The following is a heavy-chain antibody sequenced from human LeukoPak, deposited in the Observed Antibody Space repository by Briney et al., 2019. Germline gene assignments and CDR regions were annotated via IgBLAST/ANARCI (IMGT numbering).Heavy chain of an antibody. CDR3: ATPYASMVRSRGSPFDW. Sequence: ASVKVSCKVSGYTLTELSMHWVRQAPGKGLEWMGGFDPEDGETIYAQKFQGRVTMTEDTSTDTAYMELSSLRPEDTAVYYCATPYASMVRSRGSPFDWWGQGTLVTVSS. J-gene: IGHJ4*02. V-gene: IGHV1-24*01. CDR2: FDPEDGET. CDR1: GYTLTELS. D-gene: IGHD3-10*01.